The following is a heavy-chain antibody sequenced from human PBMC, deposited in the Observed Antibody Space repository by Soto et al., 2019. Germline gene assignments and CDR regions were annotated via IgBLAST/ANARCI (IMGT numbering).Heavy chain of an antibody. Sequence: GGSLRLSCAASGLTFSSYSMNWVRQAPGKGLEWVSYISSSSSTIYYADSVKGRFTISRDNAKNSLYLQMNSLRAEDTAVYYCARDRLLHQGGYYYYMDVWGKGTTVTVSS. CDR2: ISSSSSTI. J-gene: IGHJ6*03. V-gene: IGHV3-48*01. CDR1: GLTFSSYS. CDR3: ARDRLLHQGGYYYYMDV. D-gene: IGHD3-22*01.